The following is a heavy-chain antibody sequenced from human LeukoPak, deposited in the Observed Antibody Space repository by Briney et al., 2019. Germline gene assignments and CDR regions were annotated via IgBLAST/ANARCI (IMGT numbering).Heavy chain of an antibody. D-gene: IGHD1-26*01. Sequence: PGGSLRLSCAASGFTFSSYSMNWVRQAPGKGLEWVSSISSSSSYIYYADSVKGRFTISRDNAKNSLYLQMNSLRAEDTAVYYCARDLVGVTLDAFDIWGQGTMVTVSS. V-gene: IGHV3-21*01. CDR1: GFTFSSYS. J-gene: IGHJ3*02. CDR2: ISSSSSYI. CDR3: ARDLVGVTLDAFDI.